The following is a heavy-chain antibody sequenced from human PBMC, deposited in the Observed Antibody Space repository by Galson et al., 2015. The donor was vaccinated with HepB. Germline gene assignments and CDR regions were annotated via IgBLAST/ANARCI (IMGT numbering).Heavy chain of an antibody. CDR1: GFTFNNNW. J-gene: IGHJ2*01. V-gene: IGHV3-7*01. D-gene: IGHD4-17*01. CDR3: ARDRRWPDFGDWYFAL. CDR2: VNQDETDN. Sequence: SLRLSCAASGFTFNNNWMSWVRLSPGKRLEWVAIVNQDETDNSYADSVKGRFTLSRDNAKKSVYLLMDSLTVEDTGVYYCARDRRWPDFGDWYFALWGRGTLVSVSS.